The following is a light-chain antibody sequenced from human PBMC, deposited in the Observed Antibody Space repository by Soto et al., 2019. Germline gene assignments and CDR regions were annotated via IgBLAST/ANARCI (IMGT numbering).Light chain of an antibody. CDR3: QQYYSIPFT. Sequence: DFVMTQAPDSLAVSLGERATINCKSSQSVLYNSNNKNHLGWFQQKPGHPPKLLIHGACFRPSAVPDRFSGRESDTDFPLAIASLQAEDVAVFYRQQYYSIPFTFGQGTKLEI. J-gene: IGKJ2*01. CDR2: GAC. V-gene: IGKV4-1*01. CDR1: QSVLYNSNNKNH.